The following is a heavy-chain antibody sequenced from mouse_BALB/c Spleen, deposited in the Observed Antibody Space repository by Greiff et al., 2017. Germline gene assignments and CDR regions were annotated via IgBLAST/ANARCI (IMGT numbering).Heavy chain of an antibody. Sequence: DVMLVESGPSLVKPSQTLSLTCSVTGDSITSGYWNWIRKFPGNKLEYMGYISYSGSTYYNPSLKSRISITRDTSKNQYYLQLNSVTTEDTATYYCARCRALYGWFAYWGQGTLVTVSA. V-gene: IGHV3-8*02. J-gene: IGHJ3*01. CDR2: ISYSGST. CDR3: ARCRALYGWFAY. D-gene: IGHD1-1*01. CDR1: GDSITSGY.